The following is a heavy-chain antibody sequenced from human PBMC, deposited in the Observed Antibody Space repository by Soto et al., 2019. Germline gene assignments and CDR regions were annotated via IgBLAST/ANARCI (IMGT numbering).Heavy chain of an antibody. Sequence: PGGSLRLSCAASGFTFSSYAMSWVRQAPGKGLEWVSAISGSGGSTYYADSVKGRFTISRDNSKNTLYLQMNSLRAEDTAVYYCAKGDYDFWSGYSPAYYGMDVWGQGTTVTVSS. D-gene: IGHD3-3*01. CDR3: AKGDYDFWSGYSPAYYGMDV. CDR2: ISGSGGST. J-gene: IGHJ6*02. CDR1: GFTFSSYA. V-gene: IGHV3-23*01.